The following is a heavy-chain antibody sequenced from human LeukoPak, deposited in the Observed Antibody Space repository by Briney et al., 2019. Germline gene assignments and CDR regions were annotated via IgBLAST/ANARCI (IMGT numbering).Heavy chain of an antibody. J-gene: IGHJ6*03. Sequence: GAAVKVSCKASGYTFTSYYMHWVRQAPGQGLEWMGIINPSGGSTSYAQKFQGRVTMTRDTSTSTVYMELSSLRSEDTAVYYCARDLSRRGLYSSSSDYYYMDVWGKGTTVTVS. V-gene: IGHV1-46*01. CDR3: ARDLSRRGLYSSSSDYYYMDV. CDR1: GYTFTSYY. D-gene: IGHD6-6*01. CDR2: INPSGGST.